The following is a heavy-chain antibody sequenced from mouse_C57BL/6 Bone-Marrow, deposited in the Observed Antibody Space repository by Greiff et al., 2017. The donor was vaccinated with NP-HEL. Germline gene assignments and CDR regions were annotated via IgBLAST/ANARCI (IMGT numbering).Heavy chain of an antibody. J-gene: IGHJ1*03. Sequence: EVQGVESGGDLVKPGGSLKLSCAASGFTFSSYGMSWVRQTPDKRLEWVATISSGGSYTYYPDSVKGRFTISRDNASNTLYLKMSSLKSEDTDMYYCARQRHGFIDYGSSYWYFDVWGTGTTVTVSS. D-gene: IGHD1-1*01. CDR1: GFTFSSYG. CDR3: ARQRHGFIDYGSSYWYFDV. V-gene: IGHV5-6*01. CDR2: ISSGGSYT.